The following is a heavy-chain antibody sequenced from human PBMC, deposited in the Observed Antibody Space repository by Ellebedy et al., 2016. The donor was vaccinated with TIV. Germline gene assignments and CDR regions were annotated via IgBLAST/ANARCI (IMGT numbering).Heavy chain of an antibody. CDR3: ARARIKLEHDY. Sequence: SETLSLXXTVSGGSVSSGSYYWSWIRQPPGKGLEWIGYIYYSGSTNYNPSLKSRVTISVDTSKNQFSLKLSSVTAADTAVYYCARARIKLEHDYWGQGTLVTVSS. J-gene: IGHJ4*02. CDR1: GGSVSSGSYY. D-gene: IGHD1/OR15-1a*01. CDR2: IYYSGST. V-gene: IGHV4-61*01.